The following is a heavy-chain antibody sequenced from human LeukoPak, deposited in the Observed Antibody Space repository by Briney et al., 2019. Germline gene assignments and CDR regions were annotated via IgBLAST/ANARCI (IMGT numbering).Heavy chain of an antibody. CDR1: GFTFSSYG. Sequence: GGSLRLSCAASGFTFSSYGMHWVRQAPGKGLEWVAVIWYDGSNKYYADSVKGRFTISRDNSKNTLYLQMNSLRAEDTAAYYCAREGRGYCSSTSCSTFFDYWGQGTLVTVSS. CDR2: IWYDGSNK. CDR3: AREGRGYCSSTSCSTFFDY. J-gene: IGHJ4*02. V-gene: IGHV3-33*01. D-gene: IGHD2-2*01.